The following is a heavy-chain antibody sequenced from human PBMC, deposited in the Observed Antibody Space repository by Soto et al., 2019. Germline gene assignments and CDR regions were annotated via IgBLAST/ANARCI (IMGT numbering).Heavy chain of an antibody. Sequence: PGGSLRLSCAACRFAFRSYAISSVRQAPGKGLEWVSAISGSGGSTYYADSVKGRFTISRDNSKNTLYLQMNNLRAEDTAVYYCAKPSVRYFDWLDPWGQGTLVTVSS. CDR3: AKPSVRYFDWLDP. CDR1: RFAFRSYA. CDR2: ISGSGGST. J-gene: IGHJ5*02. V-gene: IGHV3-23*01. D-gene: IGHD3-9*01.